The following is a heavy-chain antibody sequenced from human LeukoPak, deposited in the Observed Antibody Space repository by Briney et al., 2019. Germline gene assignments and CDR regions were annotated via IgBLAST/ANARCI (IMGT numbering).Heavy chain of an antibody. D-gene: IGHD6-19*01. CDR1: GFSFSNHG. V-gene: IGHV3-30*03. J-gene: IGHJ4*02. CDR2: IASDGGAK. CDR3: AREATWGQWYFDH. Sequence: GTSLKLSCVASGFSFSNHGMHWVRQAPGKGLEWVSVIASDGGAKFYADSVKGRFTLSRDNPKNMFFLQMNLLTVEDTAIYYCAREATWGQWYFDHWGQGTPVTVSS.